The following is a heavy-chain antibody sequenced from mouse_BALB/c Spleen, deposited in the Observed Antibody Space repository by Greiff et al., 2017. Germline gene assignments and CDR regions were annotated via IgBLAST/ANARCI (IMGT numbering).Heavy chain of an antibody. CDR2: IWSGGST. CDR3: ARKSYYRYVDGYYYAMDY. CDR1: GFSLTSYG. D-gene: IGHD2-14*01. J-gene: IGHJ4*01. V-gene: IGHV2-2*02. Sequence: QVQLQQSGPGLVQPSQSLSITCTVSGFSLTSYGVHWVRQSPGKGLEWLGVIWSGGSTDYNAAFISRLSISKDNSKSQVFFKMNSLQANDTAIYYCARKSYYRYVDGYYYAMDYWGQGTSVTVSS.